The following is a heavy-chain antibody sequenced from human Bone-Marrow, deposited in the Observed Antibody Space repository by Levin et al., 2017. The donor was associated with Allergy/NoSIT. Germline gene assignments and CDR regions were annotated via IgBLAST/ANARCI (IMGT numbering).Heavy chain of an antibody. CDR2: ISSNSRYI. D-gene: IGHD4/OR15-4a*01. V-gene: IGHV3-21*06. J-gene: IGHJ4*02. CDR3: ARMGASRSSSGYYFDY. CDR1: GFIFSNHS. Sequence: GESLKISCSASGFIFSNHSINWVRQAPGKGLEWVSSISSNSRYIHYADSVKGRVTISRDNAKNKLYLQMDRLRVEDTAMYYCARMGASRSSSGYYFDYWGQGTLVTVSS.